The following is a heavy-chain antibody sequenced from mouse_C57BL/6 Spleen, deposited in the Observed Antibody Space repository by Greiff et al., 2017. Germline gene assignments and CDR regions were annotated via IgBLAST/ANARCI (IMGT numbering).Heavy chain of an antibody. V-gene: IGHV1-69*01. Sequence: VQLQQPGAELVMPGASVKLSCKASGYTFTSYWMHWVKQRPGQGLEWIGEIDPSDSYTNYNQKFKGKSTLTVDKSSSTAYMELSSLTKEDSAVYYCTRGLGAYYGHFDYWGQGTTLTVSS. CDR1: GYTFTSYW. J-gene: IGHJ2*01. CDR3: TRGLGAYYGHFDY. CDR2: IDPSDSYT. D-gene: IGHD1-1*02.